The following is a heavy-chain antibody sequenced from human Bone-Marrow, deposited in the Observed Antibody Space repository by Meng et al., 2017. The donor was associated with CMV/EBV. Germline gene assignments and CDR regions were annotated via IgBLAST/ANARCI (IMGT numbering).Heavy chain of an antibody. Sequence: SVKVSCKASGGTFSSYAISWVRQAPGQGLEWMGGISPILGIANYAQKFQGRVTITADKSTSTAYMELRSLRSDDTAVYYCARIRVWFGDFDYWGQGRLVTVSS. CDR1: GGTFSSYA. CDR3: ARIRVWFGDFDY. J-gene: IGHJ4*02. V-gene: IGHV1-69*10. D-gene: IGHD3-10*01. CDR2: ISPILGIA.